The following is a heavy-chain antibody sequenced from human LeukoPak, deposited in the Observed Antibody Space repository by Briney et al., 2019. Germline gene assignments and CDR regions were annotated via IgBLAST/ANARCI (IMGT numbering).Heavy chain of an antibody. D-gene: IGHD1-26*01. CDR3: AKDRDPHSGSYYVEEALDY. Sequence: PGGSLRLSCAASGFTFSSYGMHWVRQAPGKGLEWVAVISYDGSNKYYADSVKGRFTISRDNSKNTLYLQMNSLRAEDTAVYYCAKDRDPHSGSYYVEEALDYWGQGTLVTVSS. CDR1: GFTFSSYG. J-gene: IGHJ4*02. CDR2: ISYDGSNK. V-gene: IGHV3-30*18.